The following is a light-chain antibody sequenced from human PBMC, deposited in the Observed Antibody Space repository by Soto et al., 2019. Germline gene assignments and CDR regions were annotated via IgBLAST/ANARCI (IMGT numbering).Light chain of an antibody. V-gene: IGLV2-14*03. CDR3: SSFTTKNARI. J-gene: IGLJ2*01. Sequence: QSALTQPASVSGSPGQSITISCTGTSSDIGGDKFVSWYQQHPGEAPKLMIYDVSHRPSGVSDRFSGSKSGNTASLTISGLQADDEGDYYCSSFTTKNARIFGGGTQLTVL. CDR1: SSDIGGDKF. CDR2: DVS.